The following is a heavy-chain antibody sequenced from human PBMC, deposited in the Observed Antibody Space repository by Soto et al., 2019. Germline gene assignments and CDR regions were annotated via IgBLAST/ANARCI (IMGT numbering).Heavy chain of an antibody. CDR3: ARGVLYYDIFTGYLAYYFDS. D-gene: IGHD3-9*01. CDR2: IKQDGSEK. V-gene: IGHV3-7*01. J-gene: IGHJ4*02. Sequence: GGSLRLSCAASGFTFSSYWMSWVRQAPGKGLEWVANIKQDGSEKYYVDSVKGRFTISRDNAKNSLYLQMNSLRAEDTAVYYCARGVLYYDIFTGYLAYYFDSWGQGPLVPV. CDR1: GFTFSSYW.